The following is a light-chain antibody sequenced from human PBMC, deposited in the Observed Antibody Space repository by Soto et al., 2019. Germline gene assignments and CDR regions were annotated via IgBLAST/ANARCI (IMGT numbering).Light chain of an antibody. Sequence: QLVLTQPPSASGTPGQRVTISCSGSSSNIGTYTVDWYQQVPGTAPKLLIYSNHQRPSGVPDRFSGSKSGTSASLVISGLRSEDEAEYYCAAWDDSLGGFYVFGTGTKLTVL. J-gene: IGLJ1*01. CDR2: SNH. CDR3: AAWDDSLGGFYV. V-gene: IGLV1-47*02. CDR1: SSNIGTYT.